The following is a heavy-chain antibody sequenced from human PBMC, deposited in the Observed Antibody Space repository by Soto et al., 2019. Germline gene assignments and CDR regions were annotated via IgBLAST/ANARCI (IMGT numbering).Heavy chain of an antibody. CDR2: ISSSRSYI. J-gene: IGHJ3*02. Sequence: GSLRLSCAASGFTFSSYNMNWVRQAPGKGLEWVSSISSSRSYIYYADSVKGRFTISRDNSKNTLYLQMNSLRAEDTAVYYCARDASNYDAFDIWGQGTMVTVSS. V-gene: IGHV3-21*04. D-gene: IGHD4-4*01. CDR1: GFTFSSYN. CDR3: ARDASNYDAFDI.